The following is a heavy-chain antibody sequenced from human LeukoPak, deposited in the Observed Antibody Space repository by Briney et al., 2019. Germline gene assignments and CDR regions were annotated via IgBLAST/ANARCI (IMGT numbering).Heavy chain of an antibody. CDR3: ARDSGWYRDYYYMDV. D-gene: IGHD6-19*01. V-gene: IGHV1-3*03. J-gene: IGHJ6*03. Sequence: ASVKVSCKASGYTFTSYAMHWVRQAPGQRLEWMGWINAGNGNTKYSQEFQGRVTMTRDTSTSTVYMELSSLRSEDTAVYYCARDSGWYRDYYYMDVWGKGTTVTISS. CDR1: GYTFTSYA. CDR2: INAGNGNT.